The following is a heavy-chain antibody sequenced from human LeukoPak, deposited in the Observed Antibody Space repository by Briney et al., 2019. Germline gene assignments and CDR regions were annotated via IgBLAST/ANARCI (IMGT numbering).Heavy chain of an antibody. Sequence: SQTLSLTCAVSGGSISSGGYSWSWIRQPPGKGLEWIGYIYHSGSTYYNPSLKSRVTISVDRSKNQFSLKLSSVTAADTAVYYCARGAYGSGSYYAYWGQGTLVTVSS. V-gene: IGHV4-30-2*01. D-gene: IGHD3-10*01. CDR1: GGSISSGGYS. CDR3: ARGAYGSGSYYAY. J-gene: IGHJ4*02. CDR2: IYHSGST.